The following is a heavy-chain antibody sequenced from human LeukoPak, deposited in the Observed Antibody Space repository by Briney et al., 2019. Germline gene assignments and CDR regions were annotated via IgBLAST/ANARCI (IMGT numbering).Heavy chain of an antibody. J-gene: IGHJ4*02. V-gene: IGHV4-38-2*01. CDR1: GYSISSGYY. Sequence: SETLSLTCAVSGYSISSGYYWGWIRQPPGKGVEWIGSIYHSGSTYHNPSLTSRVTISVDTSKNQFSLKLSSVTAADTAVYYCARHPKSASLKKRGPPNQLVYMTTVTTFDYWGQGTLVIVSS. CDR2: IYHSGST. D-gene: IGHD4-17*01. CDR3: ARHPKSASLKKRGPPNQLVYMTTVTTFDY.